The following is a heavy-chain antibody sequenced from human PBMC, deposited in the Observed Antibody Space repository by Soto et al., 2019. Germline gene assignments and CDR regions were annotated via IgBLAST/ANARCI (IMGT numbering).Heavy chain of an antibody. V-gene: IGHV4-39*07. CDR1: GGSISSDSYY. CDR2: ISYSGST. Sequence: SETLSLTCTVSGGSISSDSYYWGWIRQSPEKGLEWIASISYSGSTNYNPSLKSRVTISVDTSKNQFSLKLSSVTAADTAVYYCAREQRGFGESTDNWFDPWGQGTLVTVSS. CDR3: AREQRGFGESTDNWFDP. D-gene: IGHD3-10*01. J-gene: IGHJ5*02.